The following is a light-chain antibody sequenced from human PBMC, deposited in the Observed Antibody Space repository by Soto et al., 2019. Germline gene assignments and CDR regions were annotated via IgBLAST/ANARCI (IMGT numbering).Light chain of an antibody. CDR2: GAS. J-gene: IGKJ1*01. Sequence: DIVLTQSPGTLSLSPGERATLSCRASQTVSSSCLAWYQQKPGQAPRLLIYGASTRAAGIPDRFSGSGSGTDFTLTISRLEPEDFAVYYCQQYGDSPLTFGQGTNVEI. CDR1: QTVSSSC. V-gene: IGKV3-20*01. CDR3: QQYGDSPLT.